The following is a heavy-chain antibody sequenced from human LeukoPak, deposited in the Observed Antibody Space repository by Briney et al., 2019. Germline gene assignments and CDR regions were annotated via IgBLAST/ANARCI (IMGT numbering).Heavy chain of an antibody. CDR2: IYHSGST. Sequence: SGTLSLTCAVSGGSISSSNWWSWVRQPPGKGLEWIGEIYHSGSTNYNPSLKSRVTISVDTSKNQFSLKLSSVTAADTAVYYYARGGCSSTSCYRYFDYWGQGTLVTVSS. D-gene: IGHD2-2*01. J-gene: IGHJ4*02. CDR1: GGSISSSNW. V-gene: IGHV4-4*02. CDR3: ARGGCSSTSCYRYFDY.